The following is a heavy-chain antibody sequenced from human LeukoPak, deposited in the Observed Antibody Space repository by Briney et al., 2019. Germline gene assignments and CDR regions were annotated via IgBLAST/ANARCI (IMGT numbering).Heavy chain of an antibody. CDR1: GFTFSSYS. V-gene: IGHV3-21*01. D-gene: IGHD6-6*01. Sequence: PGGSLRLSCAASGFTFSSYSMNWVRQAPGKGLEWVSSISSSSSYIYYADSVKGRFTISRDNAKNSLYLQMNSLRAEDTAVYYCARVIEYSPWAFDIWGQGTMVTVSS. J-gene: IGHJ3*02. CDR2: ISSSSSYI. CDR3: ARVIEYSPWAFDI.